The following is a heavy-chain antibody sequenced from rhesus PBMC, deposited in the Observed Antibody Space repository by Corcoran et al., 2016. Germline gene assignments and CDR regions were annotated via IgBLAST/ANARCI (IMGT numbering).Heavy chain of an antibody. CDR2: ISYSGTT. Sequence: QLQLQESGPGLVKPSETLSLTCAVSGYSISSGYGWSWIRQPPGKGLEWIGYISYSGTTSYNPSLKSRVTISRDTSKNQFSLKLSSVTAADTAVYYCARGGRRYCTGSGCYARDAVDFWGQGLRVTVSS. D-gene: IGHD2-21*01. CDR3: ARGGRRYCTGSGCYARDAVDF. V-gene: IGHV4-122*02. CDR1: GYSISSGYG. J-gene: IGHJ3*01.